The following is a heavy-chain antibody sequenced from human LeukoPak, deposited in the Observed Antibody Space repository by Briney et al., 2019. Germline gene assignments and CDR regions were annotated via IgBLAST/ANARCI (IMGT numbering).Heavy chain of an antibody. J-gene: IGHJ3*02. V-gene: IGHV4-30-4*07. D-gene: IGHD3-3*01. CDR1: GGSISSGHYS. Sequence: SQTLSLACAVSGGSISSGHYSWTWIRQPPGKGLEWIGYIYDSGSSYYNPSLKSRVTILVDTSKNQFSLKLSSVTAADTAVYYCARASVLRFPYAFDIWGQGTMVTVSS. CDR3: ARASVLRFPYAFDI. CDR2: IYDSGSS.